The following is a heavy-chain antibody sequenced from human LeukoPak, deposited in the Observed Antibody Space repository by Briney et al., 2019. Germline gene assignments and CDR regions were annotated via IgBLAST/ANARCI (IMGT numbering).Heavy chain of an antibody. CDR2: ISGGGGST. D-gene: IGHD3-3*01. CDR1: GFTFTSYS. CDR3: AREADFWSGHSYGGMDV. Sequence: QAGGSLRLSCAASGFTFTSYSMNWVRQAPGKGLEWVSTISGGGGSTYYADSVKGRFTISRDNSKNTLYLQVNSLRAEDTAVYYCAREADFWSGHSYGGMDVWGQGTTVTVSS. J-gene: IGHJ6*02. V-gene: IGHV3-23*01.